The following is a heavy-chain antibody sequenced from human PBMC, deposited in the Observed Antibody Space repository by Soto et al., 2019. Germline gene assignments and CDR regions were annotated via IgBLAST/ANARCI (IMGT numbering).Heavy chain of an antibody. CDR3: ARLAHIVLIVDY. CDR1: GGSITSNTYY. D-gene: IGHD2-8*01. CDR2: IYYTGST. V-gene: IGHV4-39*02. J-gene: IGHJ4*02. Sequence: PSETLSLTCSVSGGSITSNTYYWVWILQPPGRGLELIWSIYYTGSTYYNPSLKSRVTISVDPSKNHFSLNLTSVTAADTAVYYCARLAHIVLIVDYWGQGTLVTVSS.